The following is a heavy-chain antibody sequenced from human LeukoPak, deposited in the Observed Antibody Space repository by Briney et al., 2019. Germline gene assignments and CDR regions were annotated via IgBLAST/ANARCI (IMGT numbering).Heavy chain of an antibody. V-gene: IGHV3-7*01. CDR2: IKSDGGET. J-gene: IGHJ4*02. CDR1: GFSFSTYW. D-gene: IGHD2-21*01. CDR3: ASGAGWMIES. Sequence: GGSLRLSCAASGFSFSTYWMNWVRQAPGKGLEWIAIIKSDGGETIYVDSVRGRFTISRDNAKNSLNLQLNSLRAEDTAVYYRASGAGWMIESWGQGTQVTVSS.